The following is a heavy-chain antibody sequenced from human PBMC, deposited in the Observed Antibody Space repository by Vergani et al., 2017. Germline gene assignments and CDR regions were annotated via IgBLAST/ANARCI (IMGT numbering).Heavy chain of an antibody. CDR1: GYSFTSYW. D-gene: IGHD5-24*01. J-gene: IGHJ2*01. CDR2: IDPSDSYT. Sequence: EVQLVQSGAEVKKPGESLRISCKGSGYSFTSYWISWVRQMPGKGLEWMGRIDPSDSYTNYSPSFQGHVTISADKSISTAYLQWSSLKASDTAMYYCARQTQPAEMATGGGDFDLWGRGTLVTVSS. CDR3: ARQTQPAEMATGGGDFDL. V-gene: IGHV5-10-1*03.